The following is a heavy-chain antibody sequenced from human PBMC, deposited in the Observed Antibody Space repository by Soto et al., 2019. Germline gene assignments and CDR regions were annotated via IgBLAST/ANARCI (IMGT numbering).Heavy chain of an antibody. D-gene: IGHD2-21*02. CDR2: ISSSSSTI. V-gene: IGHV3-48*02. Sequence: EVQLVESGGGLVQPGGSLRLSCAASGFTFSSYSMNWVRQAPGKGLEWVSYISSSSSTIYYADSVKGRFTISRDNAKNSLYLQMNSLRDGDTAVYYCARDLLYCGGGCHSDYRGQGPLVTVS. CDR3: ARDLLYCGGGCHSDY. J-gene: IGHJ4*02. CDR1: GFTFSSYS.